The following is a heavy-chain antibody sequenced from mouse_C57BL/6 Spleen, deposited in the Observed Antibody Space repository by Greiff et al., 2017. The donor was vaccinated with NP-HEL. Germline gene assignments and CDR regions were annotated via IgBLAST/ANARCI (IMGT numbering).Heavy chain of an antibody. D-gene: IGHD1-1*01. V-gene: IGHV1-55*01. CDR3: ARTSYYGSSLYYFDY. CDR1: GYTFTSYW. CDR2: IYPGSGST. J-gene: IGHJ2*01. Sequence: VQLQQPGAELVKPGASVKMSCKASGYTFTSYWITWVKQRPGQGLEWIGDIYPGSGSTNYNEKFKSKATLTVDTSSSTAYMQLSSLTSEDSAVYYCARTSYYGSSLYYFDYWGQGTTLTVSS.